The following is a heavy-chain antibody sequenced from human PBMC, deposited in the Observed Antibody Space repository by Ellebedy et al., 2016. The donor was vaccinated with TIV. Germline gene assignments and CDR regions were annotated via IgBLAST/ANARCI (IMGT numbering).Heavy chain of an antibody. J-gene: IGHJ6*02. CDR2: ISAYNGNT. D-gene: IGHD2-2*01. V-gene: IGHV1-18*04. Sequence: AASVKVSCKASGYTFTSYGISWVRQAPGQGLEWMGWISAYNGNTNYAQKLQGRVTMTTDTSTSTAYMELRSRRSEDTAVYYCATGTDIVVVPAAMRRAGYYYYGMDVWGQGTTVTVSS. CDR1: GYTFTSYG. CDR3: ATGTDIVVVPAAMRRAGYYYYGMDV.